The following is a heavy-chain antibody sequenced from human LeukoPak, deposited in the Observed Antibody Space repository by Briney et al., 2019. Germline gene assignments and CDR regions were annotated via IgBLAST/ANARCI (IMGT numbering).Heavy chain of an antibody. CDR3: ARQSYDILTGYPSPLDY. D-gene: IGHD3-9*01. Sequence: GGSLRLSCAASGFTFSSYAMHWVRQAPGKGLEWVAVISYDGSNKYYADSVKGRFTISRDNSKNTLYLQMNSLRAEDTAVYYCARQSYDILTGYPSPLDYWGQGTLVTVSS. V-gene: IGHV3-30-3*01. J-gene: IGHJ4*02. CDR2: ISYDGSNK. CDR1: GFTFSSYA.